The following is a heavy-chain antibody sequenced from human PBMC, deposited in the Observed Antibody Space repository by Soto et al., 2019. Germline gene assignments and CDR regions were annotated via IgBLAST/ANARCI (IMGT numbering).Heavy chain of an antibody. D-gene: IGHD2-15*01. Sequence: GPSLKVACKASGSTFTIYYMHWVRQAPGQGLEWMGIINPSGGSTSYAQKFQGRVTMTRDTSTSTVYMELSSLRSEDTAVYYCARAGYGGSPELQQWGQGSLVTVSS. CDR2: INPSGGST. V-gene: IGHV1-46*01. CDR3: ARAGYGGSPELQQ. J-gene: IGHJ1*01. CDR1: GSTFTIYY.